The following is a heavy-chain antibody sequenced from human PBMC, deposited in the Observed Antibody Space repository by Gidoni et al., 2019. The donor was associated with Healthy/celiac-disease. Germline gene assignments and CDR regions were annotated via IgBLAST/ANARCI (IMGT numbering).Heavy chain of an antibody. J-gene: IGHJ6*02. Sequence: QVQLVQSGAEVKKPGASVKVSCKASGYTFTSYYMHWVRQAPGQGLEWMGIINPSGGSTSYAQKFQGRVTMTRDTSTSTVYMELSSLRSEETAVYYCARERVGYCSSTSCYGYGMDVWGQGTTVTVSS. CDR3: ARERVGYCSSTSCYGYGMDV. V-gene: IGHV1-46*01. CDR2: INPSGGST. CDR1: GYTFTSYY. D-gene: IGHD2-2*01.